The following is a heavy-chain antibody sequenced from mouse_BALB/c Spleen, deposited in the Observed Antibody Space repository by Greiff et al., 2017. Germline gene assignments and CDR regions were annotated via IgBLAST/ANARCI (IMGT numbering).Heavy chain of an antibody. CDR1: GYSITSDYA. CDR3: ARRGGNYVGLMDY. D-gene: IGHD2-1*01. Sequence: DVQLQESGPGLVKPSQSLSLTCTVTGYSITSDYAWNWIRQFPGNKLEWMGYISYSGSTSYNPSLKSRISITRDTSKNQFFLQLNSVTTEDTATYYCARRGGNYVGLMDYWGQGTSVTVSS. J-gene: IGHJ4*01. CDR2: ISYSGST. V-gene: IGHV3-2*02.